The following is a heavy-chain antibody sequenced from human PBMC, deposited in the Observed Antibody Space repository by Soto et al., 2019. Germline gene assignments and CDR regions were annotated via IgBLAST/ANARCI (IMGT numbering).Heavy chain of an antibody. CDR2: INPSGGSS. D-gene: IGHD3-10*01. V-gene: IGHV1-46*03. CDR1: GYTFTSYY. CDR3: ARVAAGSGSYYLWFDP. J-gene: IGHJ5*02. Sequence: QVQLVQSGAEVKKPGASVKVSCKASGYTFTSYYMHWVRQAPGQGLEWMGIINPSGGSSSYAQKFQGRVTMTRDPSTSTVYMELSSLRSEDTAVYYCARVAAGSGSYYLWFDPWGQGTLVTVSS.